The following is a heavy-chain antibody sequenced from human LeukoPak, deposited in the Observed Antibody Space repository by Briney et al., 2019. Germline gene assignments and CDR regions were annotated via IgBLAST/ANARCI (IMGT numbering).Heavy chain of an antibody. Sequence: ASVKVSCKASGYTFTGYYMHWVRQAPGQGLEWMGWINPNSGGTNYAQKFQGRVTMTRDASISTAYMELSRLRSDDTAVYYCARDPCSGGSCYSVDYWGQGTLVTVSS. V-gene: IGHV1-2*02. J-gene: IGHJ4*02. D-gene: IGHD2-15*01. CDR3: ARDPCSGGSCYSVDY. CDR1: GYTFTGYY. CDR2: INPNSGGT.